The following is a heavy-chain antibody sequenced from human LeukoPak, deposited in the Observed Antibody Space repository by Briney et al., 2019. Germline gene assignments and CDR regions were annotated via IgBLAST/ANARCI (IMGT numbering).Heavy chain of an antibody. CDR2: IYYSGST. Sequence: PSETLSLTCTVSGGSISSSSYYWGWIRQPPGKGLEWIGSIYYSGSTNYNPSLKSRVTISVDTSKNQFSLKLSSVTAADTAVYYCARRDYYDSSGSDAFDIWGQGTVVTVSS. V-gene: IGHV4-39*07. D-gene: IGHD3-22*01. CDR1: GGSISSSSYY. CDR3: ARRDYYDSSGSDAFDI. J-gene: IGHJ3*02.